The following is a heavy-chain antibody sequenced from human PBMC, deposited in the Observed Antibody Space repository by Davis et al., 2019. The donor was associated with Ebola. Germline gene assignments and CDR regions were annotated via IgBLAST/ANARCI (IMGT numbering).Heavy chain of an antibody. Sequence: GGSLRLSCAASGFTVTTKYMSWVRQSPGKGLESVSVIYSGGSTYYADSVKGRFTISRDNSKNTLYLQMNSLRAEDTAVYYCAKGRGSSWNFDYWGQGTLVTVSS. CDR2: IYSGGST. CDR3: AKGRGSSWNFDY. D-gene: IGHD6-13*01. J-gene: IGHJ4*02. CDR1: GFTVTTKY. V-gene: IGHV3-53*01.